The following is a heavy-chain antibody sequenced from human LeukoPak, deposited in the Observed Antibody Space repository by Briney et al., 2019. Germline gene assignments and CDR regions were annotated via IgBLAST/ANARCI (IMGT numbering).Heavy chain of an antibody. V-gene: IGHV1-18*01. CDR2: ISAYNANT. J-gene: IGHJ4*02. Sequence: ASVKVSCKASRYTFISYGITWVRQAPGQGLEWMGWISAYNANTNYAQKLQGRVTMTTDTSTSTAYMELRSLRSDDTAMYYCARVNTVTTGGRPFDYWGQGTLVTVSS. CDR1: RYTFISYG. D-gene: IGHD4-17*01. CDR3: ARVNTVTTGGRPFDY.